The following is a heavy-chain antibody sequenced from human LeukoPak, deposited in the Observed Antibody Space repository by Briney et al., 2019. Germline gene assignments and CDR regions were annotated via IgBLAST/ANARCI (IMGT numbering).Heavy chain of an antibody. Sequence: GGSLRLSCAASGFTFSSYAMSWVRQAPGKGLEWVSAISGSGGSTYYADSVKGRFTISRDNSKNTLYLQMNSLRAEDTAVYYCAKDGWGYQLLSWSDPWGQGTLVTVSS. CDR3: AKDGWGYQLLSWSDP. CDR1: GFTFSSYA. J-gene: IGHJ5*02. CDR2: ISGSGGST. D-gene: IGHD2-2*01. V-gene: IGHV3-23*01.